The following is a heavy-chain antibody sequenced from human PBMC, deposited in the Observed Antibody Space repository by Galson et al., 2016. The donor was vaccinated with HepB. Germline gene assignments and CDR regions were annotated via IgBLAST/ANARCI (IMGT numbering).Heavy chain of an antibody. CDR2: IERYSKII. V-gene: IGHV3-48*04. D-gene: IGHD5-24*01. CDR3: ARDGPNYNYDF. Sequence: SLRLSCAASGFTFKKYGFNWVRLTPGKGLEWLSYIERYSKIIRDTESVRGRFTVSRDNAKNSVYLQLSGLRVEDTAIYYCARDGPNYNYDFWGQGTLVTVSS. J-gene: IGHJ4*02. CDR1: GFTFKKYG.